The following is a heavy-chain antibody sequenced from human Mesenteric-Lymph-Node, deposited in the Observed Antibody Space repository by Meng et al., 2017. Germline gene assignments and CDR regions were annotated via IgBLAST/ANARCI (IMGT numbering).Heavy chain of an antibody. D-gene: IGHD1-1*01. CDR3: ARHPRLESSGNYRFDL. CDR1: GGSINNFY. Sequence: ETLSLTCTVSGGSINNFYWSWIRQPPGKGLEWIGYIYDIADTNSNPSLKSRVTISLDTSKNQFSLQLSSVTAADTAVYFCARHPRLESSGNYRFDLWGQGTLVTVSS. V-gene: IGHV4-59*08. J-gene: IGHJ5*02. CDR2: IYDIADT.